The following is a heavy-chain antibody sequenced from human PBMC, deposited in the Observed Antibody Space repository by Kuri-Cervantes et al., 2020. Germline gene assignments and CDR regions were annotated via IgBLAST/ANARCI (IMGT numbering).Heavy chain of an antibody. CDR3: ARNGARYGGYAQAIYGMDV. J-gene: IGHJ6*02. V-gene: IGHV3-7*01. D-gene: IGHD5-12*01. Sequence: GGSLRLSCAASGFTFSSYWMSWVRQAPGKGLEWVANIKQDGSEKYYVDSVKGRFTISRDNAKNSLYLQMNSLRAEDTAVYYCARNGARYGGYAQAIYGMDVWGQGTTVTVSS. CDR2: IKQDGSEK. CDR1: GFTFSSYW.